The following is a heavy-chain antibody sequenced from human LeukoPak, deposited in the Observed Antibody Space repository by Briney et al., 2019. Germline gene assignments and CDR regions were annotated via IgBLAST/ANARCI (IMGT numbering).Heavy chain of an antibody. D-gene: IGHD2-15*01. J-gene: IGHJ5*02. Sequence: GSLRLSCAASGFTFSNYFMHWVRPAPGKGLVWVSRINSDGTTTMYADSVKGRFTISRDNAKNTLYLRMNSLRDEDTAVYYCARRVGATRWFDPWGQGTLVTVSS. CDR2: INSDGTTT. V-gene: IGHV3-74*03. CDR1: GFTFSNYF. CDR3: ARRVGATRWFDP.